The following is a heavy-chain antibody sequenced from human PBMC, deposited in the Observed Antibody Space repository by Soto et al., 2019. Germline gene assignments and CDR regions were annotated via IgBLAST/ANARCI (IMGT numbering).Heavy chain of an antibody. Sequence: QVQLVQSGAEVKKPGSSVKVSCKASGGTFSSYAISWVRQAPGQGLEWMGGIIPIFGTANYAQKFQGRVTITADESTSTAYMELSSLRSEDTAVYYCAKDPTRVLRFLEWFPEGDYWGQGTLVTVSS. CDR3: AKDPTRVLRFLEWFPEGDY. J-gene: IGHJ4*02. D-gene: IGHD3-3*01. V-gene: IGHV1-69*01. CDR2: IIPIFGTA. CDR1: GGTFSSYA.